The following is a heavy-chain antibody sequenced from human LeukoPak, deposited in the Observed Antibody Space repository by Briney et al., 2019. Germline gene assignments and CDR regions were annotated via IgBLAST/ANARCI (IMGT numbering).Heavy chain of an antibody. J-gene: IGHJ5*02. Sequence: PGGSLRLSCAASGFTFSSYWMSWVRQAPGKGLEWVANIKQEGSEKYCMDSVKGRFTVSRDNAKNSLYLQMNSLRAEDTAVYHCARVDAHAHWFDPRGQGTLVTVSS. V-gene: IGHV3-7*03. CDR2: IKQEGSEK. CDR1: GFTFSSYW. CDR3: ARVDAHAHWFDP.